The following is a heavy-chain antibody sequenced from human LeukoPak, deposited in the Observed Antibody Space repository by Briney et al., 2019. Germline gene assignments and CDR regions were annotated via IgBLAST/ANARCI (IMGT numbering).Heavy chain of an antibody. D-gene: IGHD2-21*02. CDR2: ISYDGSNK. V-gene: IGHV3-30*18. Sequence: GGSLRLSCAASGFTFSSYGMHWVRQAPGKGLEWVAVISYDGSNKYYADSVKGRFTISRDNSKNTLYLQMHSLRAEDTAEYYCAKDDFRRGRSFDYWGQGTLVTVSS. CDR3: AKDDFRRGRSFDY. CDR1: GFTFSSYG. J-gene: IGHJ4*02.